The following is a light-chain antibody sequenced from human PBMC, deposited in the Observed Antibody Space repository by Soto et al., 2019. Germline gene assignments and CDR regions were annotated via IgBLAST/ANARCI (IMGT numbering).Light chain of an antibody. J-gene: IGKJ4*01. CDR2: SAS. CDR3: QQYNNWPLT. V-gene: IGKV3-15*01. CDR1: QSISGTY. Sequence: VLTQSPGTPSLTSGERATLSCRASQSISGTYVAWYQQKPGQAPRLLIYSASTRATGIPARFSGSGSGTEFTLTISSLQSEDFAVYYCQQYNNWPLTFGGGTKVDIK.